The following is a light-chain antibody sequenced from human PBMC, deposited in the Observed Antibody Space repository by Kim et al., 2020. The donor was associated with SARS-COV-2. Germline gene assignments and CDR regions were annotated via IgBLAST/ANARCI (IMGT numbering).Light chain of an antibody. CDR2: EVR. J-gene: IGLJ3*02. V-gene: IGLV2-23*02. CDR3: CSYAGSYTWV. CDR1: SSDVGSYNL. Sequence: GQSITSSGTGTSSDVGSYNLVSWYQQHQGKAPKVMIYEVRNRPSGVSNRFAGSKSGNTASLTISGLQAEDEADYYCCSYAGSYTWVFGGGTQLTVL.